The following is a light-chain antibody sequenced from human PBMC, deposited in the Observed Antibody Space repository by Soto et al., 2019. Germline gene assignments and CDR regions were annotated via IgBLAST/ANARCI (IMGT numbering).Light chain of an antibody. CDR1: QSVSSY. J-gene: IGKJ2*01. V-gene: IGKV3-11*01. CDR3: QQRTNWPPYT. Sequence: EIVLTQSPATLSLSPGERATLSCRASQSVSSYLAWYQQKPGQAPRLLIYDASNRATGIPARFSGSGSGTEVTITISSLEPEDFAVYYCQQRTNWPPYTFGQGTKLEIK. CDR2: DAS.